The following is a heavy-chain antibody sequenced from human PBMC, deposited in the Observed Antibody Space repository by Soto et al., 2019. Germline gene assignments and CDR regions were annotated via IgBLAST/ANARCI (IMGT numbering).Heavy chain of an antibody. J-gene: IGHJ3*02. CDR1: GFTFSSSA. D-gene: IGHD3-10*01. CDR2: ISGSGGSP. CDR3: ALDYYGSGSYPNDAFDI. Sequence: GGSLRLSCAASGFTFSSSAMSWVHQAPGKRLEWVSAISGSGGSPYYADSVKGRFTISRDNYKKTLYLQMNSLRAEDTAVYYCALDYYGSGSYPNDAFDIWGQGTMVTVSS. V-gene: IGHV3-23*01.